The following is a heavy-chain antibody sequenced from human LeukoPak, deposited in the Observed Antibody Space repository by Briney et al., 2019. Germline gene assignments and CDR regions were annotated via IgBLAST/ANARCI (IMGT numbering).Heavy chain of an antibody. CDR3: AKGSYYNDPYYYYGMDV. CDR1: GYTFTSYA. V-gene: IGHV1-3*01. Sequence: GASVKVSCKASGYTFTSYAMHWVRQAPGQRLEWMGWINAGNGNTKYSQKFQGRVTITRDTSASTAYMELSSLRSEDTAVYYCAKGSYYNDPYYYYGMDVWGQGTTVTVSS. D-gene: IGHD3-10*01. J-gene: IGHJ6*02. CDR2: INAGNGNT.